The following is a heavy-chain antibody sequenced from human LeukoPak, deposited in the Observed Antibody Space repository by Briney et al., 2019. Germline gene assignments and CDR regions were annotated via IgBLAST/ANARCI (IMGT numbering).Heavy chain of an antibody. J-gene: IGHJ3*02. CDR1: GFTFSSYS. Sequence: GGSLRLSCAASGFTFSSYSMNWVRQAPGKGLEWVGRTRNEANIYTTKYAASVKGRFTISRDDSKNSLYLQMNSLKTEDTAVYYCASPVGATTVRAFDIWGQGTMVTVSS. V-gene: IGHV3-72*01. CDR3: ASPVGATTVRAFDI. D-gene: IGHD1-26*01. CDR2: TRNEANIYTT.